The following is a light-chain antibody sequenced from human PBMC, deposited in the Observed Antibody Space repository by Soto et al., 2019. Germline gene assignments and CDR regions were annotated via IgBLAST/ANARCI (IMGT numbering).Light chain of an antibody. Sequence: EIVITQSPATLSVSPGERAPLSCRASQSVSSNLAWYQQKPGQAPRLLIYGASSRATGIPDRFSGSGSGTDFTLTIDRLEPEDFAVYYCQQSLNPKTFGQGTKVDNK. CDR2: GAS. J-gene: IGKJ1*01. CDR3: QQSLNPKT. CDR1: QSVSSN. V-gene: IGKV3D-15*01.